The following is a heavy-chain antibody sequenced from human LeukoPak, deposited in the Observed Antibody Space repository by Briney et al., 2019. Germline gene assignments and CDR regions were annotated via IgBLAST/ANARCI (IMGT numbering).Heavy chain of an antibody. J-gene: IGHJ4*02. CDR2: VSGSGGSR. CDR3: ARDRRMRVQGYGKTGTTALDY. D-gene: IGHD1-7*01. V-gene: IGHV3-23*01. Sequence: GGSLRLSCAASGFTFSSYDMSWVRQAPGKGLEWVSGVSGSGGSRDYADSVKGRFTISRDNSEKTLYLQMNSLRAEDTAVYYCARDRRMRVQGYGKTGTTALDYWGQGTLVTVSS. CDR1: GFTFSSYD.